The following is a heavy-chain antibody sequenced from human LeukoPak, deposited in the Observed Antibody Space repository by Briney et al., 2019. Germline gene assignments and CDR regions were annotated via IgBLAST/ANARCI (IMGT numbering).Heavy chain of an antibody. D-gene: IGHD2-2*01. CDR3: ARDRYCSSTSCYDGAFDI. CDR2: TYYRSKWYN. Sequence: SQTLSLTCAISGDSVSSNSAAWNSLRQSPSRGLEWLGRTYYRSKWYNDYAVSVKSRITINPDTSKNQFSLQLNSVTPEDTAVNYCARDRYCSSTSCYDGAFDIWGQGTMVTVSS. V-gene: IGHV6-1*01. CDR1: GDSVSSNSAA. J-gene: IGHJ3*02.